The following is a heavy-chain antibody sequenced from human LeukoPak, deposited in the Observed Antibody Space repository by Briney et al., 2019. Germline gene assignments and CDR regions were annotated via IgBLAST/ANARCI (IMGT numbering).Heavy chain of an antibody. V-gene: IGHV3-53*01. CDR2: IYSGGST. Sequence: PGGSLRLSCAASGFTVSSSFMSWVRQAPGRGLEWVSVIYSGGSTYYADSVKGRFTISRDNSKNTVSLQMNSLRAEDTAVYYCAGGADRWNYFDYWGQGTLVTVSS. D-gene: IGHD4-23*01. J-gene: IGHJ4*02. CDR1: GFTVSSSF. CDR3: AGGADRWNYFDY.